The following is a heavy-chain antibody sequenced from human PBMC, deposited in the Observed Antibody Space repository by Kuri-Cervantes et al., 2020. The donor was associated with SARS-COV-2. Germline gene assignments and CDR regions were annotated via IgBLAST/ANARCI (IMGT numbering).Heavy chain of an antibody. CDR1: GFTFSSYS. D-gene: IGHD1-26*01. J-gene: IGHJ4*02. CDR2: ISSSSSYI. Sequence: GGSLRLSCAASGFTFSSYSMNWVRQAPGKGLEWVSSISSSSSYIYYADSVEGRFTISRDNAKNSLYLQMNSLRAEDTAVYYCARDLSLIRFDYWGQGTLVTVSS. V-gene: IGHV3-21*01. CDR3: ARDLSLIRFDY.